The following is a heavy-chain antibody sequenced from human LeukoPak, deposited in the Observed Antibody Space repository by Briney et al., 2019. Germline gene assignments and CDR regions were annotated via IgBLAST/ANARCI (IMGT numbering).Heavy chain of an antibody. V-gene: IGHV3-21*01. Sequence: GGSLRLSCAASGFTLSSYSMNWVRQAPGKGLEWVSSISSSSSYIYYADSVKGRFTISRDNAKNSLYLQMNSLRAEDTAVYYCARGGGAYSSSLGWFDPWGQGTLVTVSS. D-gene: IGHD6-6*01. CDR3: ARGGGAYSSSLGWFDP. CDR1: GFTLSSYS. J-gene: IGHJ5*02. CDR2: ISSSSSYI.